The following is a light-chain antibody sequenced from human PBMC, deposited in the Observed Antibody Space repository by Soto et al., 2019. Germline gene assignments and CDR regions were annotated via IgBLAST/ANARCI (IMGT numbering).Light chain of an antibody. CDR1: SSDIGGYNF. Sequence: QSVLTQPASVSWSPGQSITISCTGTSSDIGGYNFVSWYQQHPGKAPTLMISEVNNRPSGVSDRFSGSKSGNTASLTISGLQSEDEGDYYCSSYSSTSTLVVVGTGTKVTVL. V-gene: IGLV2-14*03. CDR3: SSYSSTSTLVV. J-gene: IGLJ1*01. CDR2: EVN.